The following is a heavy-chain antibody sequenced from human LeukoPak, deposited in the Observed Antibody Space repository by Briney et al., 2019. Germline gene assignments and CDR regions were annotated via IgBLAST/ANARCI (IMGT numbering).Heavy chain of an antibody. J-gene: IGHJ6*03. CDR2: IYHSGST. CDR1: AYSISSGYY. V-gene: IGHV4-38-2*02. D-gene: IGHD3-9*01. CDR3: ARHVSAGYYPHSMDV. Sequence: PSETLSLTCTVSAYSISSGYYWGWIRQPPGKGLEWIGSIYHSGSTYYNPSLKSRVTISVDTSKNQFSLKLSSVTAADTAVCYCARHVSAGYYPHSMDVWGKGTTVTISS.